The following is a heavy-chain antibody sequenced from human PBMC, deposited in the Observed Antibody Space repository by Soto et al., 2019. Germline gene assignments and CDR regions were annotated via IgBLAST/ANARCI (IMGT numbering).Heavy chain of an antibody. CDR3: ARAPFLTGYLDY. CDR1: GFTFSSYE. J-gene: IGHJ4*02. V-gene: IGHV3-48*03. Sequence: GGSLRLSCAASGFTFSSYEMNWVRQAPGKGLEWVSYISSSGGSIYYADSVKGRFTISRDNAKNSLYLQMNSLRAEDTAVYYCARAPFLTGYLDYWGQGTLVTVSS. CDR2: ISSSGGSI. D-gene: IGHD3-9*01.